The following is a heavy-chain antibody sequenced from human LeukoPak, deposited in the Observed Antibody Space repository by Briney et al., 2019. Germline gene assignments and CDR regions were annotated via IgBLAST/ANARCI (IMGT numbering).Heavy chain of an antibody. V-gene: IGHV3-64*01. D-gene: IGHD6-13*01. CDR3: GIAAAYYFDY. CDR1: GFSFSSYD. J-gene: IGHJ4*02. Sequence: GGSLRLSCAASGFSFSSYDMNWVRQAPGKGLEYVSAISSNGGSTYYANSVKGRFTISRDNSKNTLYLQMGSLRAEDMAVYYCGIAAAYYFDYWGQGTLVTVSS. CDR2: ISSNGGST.